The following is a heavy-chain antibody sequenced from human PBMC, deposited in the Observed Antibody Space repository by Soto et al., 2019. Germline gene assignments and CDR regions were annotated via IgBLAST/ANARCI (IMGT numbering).Heavy chain of an antibody. D-gene: IGHD3-16*01. CDR1: GFTFSSYW. V-gene: IGHV3-74*01. Sequence: EVQLVESGGGLVQPGGSLRLSCAASGFTFSSYWMHWVRQPPGKGLEWVSRINDDGTSEAYADSVKGRFTITRDNAKNTVYLQMNSLGPEDTAVYYCATWPVGGWGRGTLVTVSS. J-gene: IGHJ4*02. CDR3: ATWPVGG. CDR2: INDDGTSE.